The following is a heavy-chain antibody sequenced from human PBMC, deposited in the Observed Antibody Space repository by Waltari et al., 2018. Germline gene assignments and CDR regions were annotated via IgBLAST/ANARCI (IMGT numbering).Heavy chain of an antibody. Sequence: VRLDQWGTELVEPWETLSLTCAVYEGSFSAFFWSWVRQAPGKGLEWIGEINHGVKTDYNPSLKSRLFMSVDPSKNQFSLMLSSVTAADTAVYYCARRGRTSVTYFFDYWGQGTLVTVSS. CDR1: EGSFSAFF. V-gene: IGHV4-34*01. D-gene: IGHD4-4*01. CDR2: INHGVKT. CDR3: ARRGRTSVTYFFDY. J-gene: IGHJ4*02.